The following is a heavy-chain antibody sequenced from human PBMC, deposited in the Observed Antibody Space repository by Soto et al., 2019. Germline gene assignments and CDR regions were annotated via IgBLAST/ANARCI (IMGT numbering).Heavy chain of an antibody. CDR3: ARVNRGRSGLWNYGMDV. CDR1: GGSFSNYY. D-gene: IGHD6-25*01. V-gene: IGHV4-34*01. CDR2: INDSGST. J-gene: IGHJ6*02. Sequence: QVQLQQWGAGLLKPSETLSLTCAVYGGSFSNYYWSWIRQPPGKGLEWIGEINDSGSTNYNPSLKSRVTRSSDTSKNQISLNLGSVTAADSAVYYCARVNRGRSGLWNYGMDVWGQGTTVTVSS.